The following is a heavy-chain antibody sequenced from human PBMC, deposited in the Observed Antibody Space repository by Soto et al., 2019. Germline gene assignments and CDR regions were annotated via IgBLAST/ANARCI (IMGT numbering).Heavy chain of an antibody. J-gene: IGHJ4*02. Sequence: GESLKISCKASGYYFNSYWIGWVRQMPGKGLEWMGNIYPGDSDTRYSPSFQGQVIISADKSISTAYLQWSSLEASDSAIYYCVRIEAIAMVIHYFQYWGQGTLVTVSS. CDR3: VRIEAIAMVIHYFQY. CDR2: IYPGDSDT. CDR1: GYYFNSYW. D-gene: IGHD3-22*01. V-gene: IGHV5-51*01.